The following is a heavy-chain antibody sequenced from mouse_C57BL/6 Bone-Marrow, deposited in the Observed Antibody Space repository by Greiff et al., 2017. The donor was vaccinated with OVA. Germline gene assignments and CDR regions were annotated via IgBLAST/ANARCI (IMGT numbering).Heavy chain of an antibody. CDR2: IDPSDGNT. V-gene: IGHV1-69*01. J-gene: IGHJ1*03. CDR1: GYTFTSYW. Sequence: QVQLQQPGAELVMPGASVKLSCKASGYTFTSYWMHWVKQRPGQGLEWIGEIDPSDGNTNYNQKFKGKSTLTVDKSSSTAYMQLSSLTSDDSAVYYWARSNITTVVAWYFDVWGTGTTVTVSA. CDR3: ARSNITTVVAWYFDV. D-gene: IGHD1-1*01.